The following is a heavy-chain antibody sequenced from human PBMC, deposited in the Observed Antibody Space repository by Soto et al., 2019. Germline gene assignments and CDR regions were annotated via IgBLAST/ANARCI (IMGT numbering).Heavy chain of an antibody. Sequence: QITLKESGPTLVKPTQTLTLTCNFSGSSLTTDGVGVGWIRQPPGKSLEWLALIYWDDDKRYNSSLKNRLTVTKDTSRNQVVLTITNMEPVDTATYCCAHSFVSWYGFDLWGHGTTVTVSS. CDR3: AHSFVSWYGFDL. V-gene: IGHV2-5*02. CDR2: IYWDDDK. J-gene: IGHJ3*01. CDR1: GSSLTTDGVG. D-gene: IGHD2-21*01.